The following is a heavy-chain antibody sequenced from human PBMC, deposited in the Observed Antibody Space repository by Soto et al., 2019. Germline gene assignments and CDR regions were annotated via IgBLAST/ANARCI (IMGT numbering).Heavy chain of an antibody. V-gene: IGHV3-30-3*01. D-gene: IGHD5-18*01. J-gene: IGHJ4*02. CDR2: ISYDGSNE. Sequence: QVQLVESGGGVVQPGSSLRLSCATSGFTFSSCAMHWVRQAPGKGLEWVAVISYDGSNEFYADSVKGRFTISRDNSKNTLDLQRNSLSAEDAAVYYCARGYTASPRTSHFDYWGQGTLVTVSS. CDR3: ARGYTASPRTSHFDY. CDR1: GFTFSSCA.